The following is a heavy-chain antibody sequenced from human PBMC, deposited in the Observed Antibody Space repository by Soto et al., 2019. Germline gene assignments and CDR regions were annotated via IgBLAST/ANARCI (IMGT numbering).Heavy chain of an antibody. J-gene: IGHJ6*02. CDR3: VYSGDDSGRYYYYYGMDV. CDR2: ISSNGGST. V-gene: IGHV3-64*01. Sequence: GGSLRLSCAASGFTFSSYAMHWVRQAPGKGLEYVSAISSNGGSTYYANSVKGRFTISRDNSKNTLYLQMGSLRAEDMAVYYCVYSGDDSGRYYYYYGMDVWGQGTTVTVSS. D-gene: IGHD5-12*01. CDR1: GFTFSSYA.